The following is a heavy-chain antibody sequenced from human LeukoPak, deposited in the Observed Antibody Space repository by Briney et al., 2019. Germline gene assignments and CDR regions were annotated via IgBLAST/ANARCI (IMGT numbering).Heavy chain of an antibody. CDR2: MNPNSGNT. D-gene: IGHD3-22*01. CDR1: GYTFTSYD. J-gene: IGHJ4*02. Sequence: GASVKVSCKASGYTFTSYDINWVRQATGQGLEWMGWMNPNSGNTGYAQKFQGRVTITRNTSISTAYMELSSLRSEDTAVYYCAREGGYYYDSSGYLEYWGQGTLVTVSS. V-gene: IGHV1-8*03. CDR3: AREGGYYYDSSGYLEY.